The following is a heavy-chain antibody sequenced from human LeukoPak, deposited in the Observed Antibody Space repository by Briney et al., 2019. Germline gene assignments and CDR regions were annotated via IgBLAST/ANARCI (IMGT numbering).Heavy chain of an antibody. Sequence: SPSETLSLTCAVYGGSFSGYYWSWIRQPPGKGLEWIGEINHSGSTNYNPSLKSRVTISVDTSKNQFSLKLSSVTAADTAVYYCARGSYSSGWYLKSGKTPFDYWGQGTLVTVSS. V-gene: IGHV4-34*01. CDR2: INHSGST. D-gene: IGHD6-19*01. CDR3: ARGSYSSGWYLKSGKTPFDY. J-gene: IGHJ4*02. CDR1: GGSFSGYY.